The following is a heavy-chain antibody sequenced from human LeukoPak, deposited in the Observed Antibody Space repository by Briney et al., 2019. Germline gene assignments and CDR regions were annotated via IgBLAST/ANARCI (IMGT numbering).Heavy chain of an antibody. Sequence: SETLSLTCTVSGGSISTYYWSWIRQPPGKGLEWIGYIYYSGITNYNPSLKSRATISVDTSKNQFSLKLNSVTAADTAVYYCAKLVHTSPIDNWGQGTLVTVSS. CDR2: IYYSGIT. CDR1: GGSISTYY. CDR3: AKLVHTSPIDN. V-gene: IGHV4-59*08. J-gene: IGHJ4*02. D-gene: IGHD2-2*01.